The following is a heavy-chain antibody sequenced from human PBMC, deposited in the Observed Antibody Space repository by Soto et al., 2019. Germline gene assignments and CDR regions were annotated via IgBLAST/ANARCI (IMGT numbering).Heavy chain of an antibody. CDR2: IFYSGST. V-gene: IGHV4-39*01. D-gene: IGHD6-19*01. CDR1: GGSISSGGYY. Sequence: SETLSLTCTVSGGSISSGGYYWSWIRQHPGKGLEWIGTIFYSGSTYYNPSLKSRVTISVDTSKNQFSLKLTSVTAADTALYYCARRYGWLYFDYWGQGSLVTVSS. J-gene: IGHJ4*02. CDR3: ARRYGWLYFDY.